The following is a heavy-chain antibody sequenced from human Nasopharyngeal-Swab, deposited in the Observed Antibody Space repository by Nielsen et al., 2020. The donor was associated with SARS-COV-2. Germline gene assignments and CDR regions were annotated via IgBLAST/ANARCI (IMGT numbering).Heavy chain of an antibody. V-gene: IGHV3-30*18. J-gene: IGHJ4*02. CDR2: ITYEGSKR. CDR1: GFTFTNFG. CDR3: AKQGGVFHFRSSFYPDY. Sequence: GGSLRLTCAAPGFTFTNFGMHWVRQAPGKGLQWVAFITYEGSKRYYTDSVKGRFTISRDHSKSTVYLQMNSLRTEDTAVYFCAKQGGVFHFRSSFYPDYWGQGSLVTVS. D-gene: IGHD3-3*02.